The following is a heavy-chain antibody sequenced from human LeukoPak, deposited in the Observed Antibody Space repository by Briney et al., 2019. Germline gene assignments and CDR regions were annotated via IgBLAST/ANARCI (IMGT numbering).Heavy chain of an antibody. CDR1: GFTFSSYS. D-gene: IGHD3-10*01. CDR2: ISSSSSYI. CDR3: ARDLGLVRGVPTASDY. Sequence: GGSLRLSCAASGFTFSSYSMNWVRQAPGKGLEWVSSISSSSSYIYYADSLKGRFTISRDNAKNSLYLQMNSLRAEDTAVYYCARDLGLVRGVPTASDYWGQGTLVTVSS. J-gene: IGHJ4*02. V-gene: IGHV3-21*01.